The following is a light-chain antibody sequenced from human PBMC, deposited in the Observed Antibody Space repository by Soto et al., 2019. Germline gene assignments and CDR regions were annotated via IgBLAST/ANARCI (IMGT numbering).Light chain of an antibody. Sequence: QSALTQPRSVSGSPGQSVTISCTGTSSDVGGYNYVSWYQQQPGKAPKLMIYDVSKRPSGVPDRFSGSKSGNTASLTISGLQAEDEADYYCCSYAGSYNAVFGGGTQLTVL. CDR1: SSDVGGYNY. J-gene: IGLJ7*01. CDR2: DVS. V-gene: IGLV2-11*01. CDR3: CSYAGSYNAV.